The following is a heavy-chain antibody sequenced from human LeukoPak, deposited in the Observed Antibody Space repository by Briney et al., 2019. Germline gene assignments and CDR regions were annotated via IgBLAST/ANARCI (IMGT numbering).Heavy chain of an antibody. V-gene: IGHV1-69*05. CDR1: GGTFSSYA. CDR2: IIPIFGTA. D-gene: IGHD6-13*01. J-gene: IGHJ3*02. CDR3: LYSSSWFSSVFDI. Sequence: GASVKVSCKASGGTFSSYAISWVRQAPGQGLEWMGGIIPIFGTANYAQKFQGRVTITTDESTSTAYMELSSLSSEDTAVYYCLYSSSWFSSVFDIWGQGTMVTVSS.